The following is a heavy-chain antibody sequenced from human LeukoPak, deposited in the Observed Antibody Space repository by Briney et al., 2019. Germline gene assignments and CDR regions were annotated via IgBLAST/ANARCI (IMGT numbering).Heavy chain of an antibody. CDR2: ISGSGGST. V-gene: IGHV3-23*01. CDR3: AKDDAYYYDSSGNPMALGMDV. Sequence: GGSLRLPCAASGFTFSSYAMSWVRQAPGKGLEWVSAISGSGGSTYYADSVKGRFTISRDNSKNTLYLQMNSLRAEDTAVYYCAKDDAYYYDSSGNPMALGMDVWGQGTTVTVSS. CDR1: GFTFSSYA. D-gene: IGHD3-22*01. J-gene: IGHJ6*02.